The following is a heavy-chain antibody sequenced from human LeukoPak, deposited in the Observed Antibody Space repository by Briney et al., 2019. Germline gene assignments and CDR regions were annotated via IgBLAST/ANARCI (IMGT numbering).Heavy chain of an antibody. V-gene: IGHV3-33*01. Sequence: GRSLRLSCAASGFTFRNHGMHWVRQAPGKGLEWVAVIWYDGSDKYYAESVKGRFTISRDNSKNTLYLQMNSLRAEDTAVYYCARDIRSVWLGHWGQGTPVTVSS. D-gene: IGHD5-12*01. CDR1: GFTFRNHG. CDR2: IWYDGSDK. J-gene: IGHJ4*02. CDR3: ARDIRSVWLGH.